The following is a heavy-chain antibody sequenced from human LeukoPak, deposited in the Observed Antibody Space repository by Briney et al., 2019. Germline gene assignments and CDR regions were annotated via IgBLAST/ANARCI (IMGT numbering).Heavy chain of an antibody. Sequence: RGRSLRLSCGACRLIFRSYWMNWVRHAPGKGLEWVANIHQVGTEKFHVDSVEGRFTICRHNAKHSLHLQVNSVRGEDTGIYYCVKVAKYYYGSETYYVFEQWGQGTPVTASS. CDR3: VKVAKYYYGSETYYVFEQ. V-gene: IGHV3-7*01. D-gene: IGHD3-10*01. J-gene: IGHJ4*02. CDR2: IHQVGTEK. CDR1: RLIFRSYW.